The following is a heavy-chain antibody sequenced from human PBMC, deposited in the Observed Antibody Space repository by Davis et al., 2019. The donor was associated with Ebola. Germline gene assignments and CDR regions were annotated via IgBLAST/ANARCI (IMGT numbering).Heavy chain of an antibody. CDR2: MNPNSGNT. Sequence: ASVKVSCKASGYTFTGYYMHWVRQATGQGLEWMGWMNPNSGNTGYAQKFQGRVTMTRNTSISTAYMELSSLRSEDTAVYYCARGYAGFYYYGMDVWGQGTTVTVSS. D-gene: IGHD4-17*01. J-gene: IGHJ6*02. V-gene: IGHV1-8*02. CDR3: ARGYAGFYYYGMDV. CDR1: GYTFTGYY.